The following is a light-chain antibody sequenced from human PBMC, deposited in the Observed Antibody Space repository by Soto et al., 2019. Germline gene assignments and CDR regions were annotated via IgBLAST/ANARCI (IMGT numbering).Light chain of an antibody. CDR2: DVT. CDR1: SSDVGGYNY. CDR3: SSYTTSNTRQIV. Sequence: QSARTQPASVSGSPGQSITISCTGTSSDVGGYNYVSWYQHHPGKAPKLIIYDVTNRPSGVSNPFSGSKSGNTASLTISGLQPEDEADYYCSSYTTSNTRQIVFGTG. V-gene: IGLV2-14*03. J-gene: IGLJ1*01.